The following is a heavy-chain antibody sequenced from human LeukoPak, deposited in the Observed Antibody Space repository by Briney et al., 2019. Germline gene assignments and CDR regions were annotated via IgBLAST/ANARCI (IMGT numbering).Heavy chain of an antibody. CDR1: GGSISSYY. CDR2: IYTSGST. Sequence: PSETLSLTCTVSGGSISSYYWSWIRQPAGKGLEWIGRIYTSGSTNYNPSLKSRVTMSVDTSKSQFSLKLSSVTAADTAVYYCARDGGYSSSFLGQKRYWYFDLWGRGTLVTVSS. V-gene: IGHV4-4*07. J-gene: IGHJ2*01. CDR3: ARDGGYSSSFLGQKRYWYFDL. D-gene: IGHD6-13*01.